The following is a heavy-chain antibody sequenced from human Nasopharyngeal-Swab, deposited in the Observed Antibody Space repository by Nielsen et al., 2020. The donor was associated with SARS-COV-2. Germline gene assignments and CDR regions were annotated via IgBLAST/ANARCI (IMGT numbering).Heavy chain of an antibody. CDR1: GFTFSSYA. CDR3: AKYYGDYPYYYYMDV. J-gene: IGHJ6*03. D-gene: IGHD4-17*01. Sequence: GGSLRLSCAASGFTFSSYAMHWVRQAPGKGLEWVAVISYDGSNKYYADSVKGRFTISRDNSKNTLYLQMNSLRAEDTAVYYCAKYYGDYPYYYYMDVWGKGTTVTVSS. V-gene: IGHV3-30-3*02. CDR2: ISYDGSNK.